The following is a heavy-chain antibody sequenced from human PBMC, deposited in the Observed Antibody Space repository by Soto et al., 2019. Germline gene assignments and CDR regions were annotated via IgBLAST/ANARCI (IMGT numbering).Heavy chain of an antibody. CDR3: AREGFDDYSSTRNWFDP. Sequence: ASVKVSCKASGYTFTGYCMHWVRQAPGQGLEWMGWINPNSGGTNYAQKFQGWVTMTRDTSISTAYMELSRLRSDDTAVYYCAREGFDDYSSTRNWFDPLGQGTLVTVTS. D-gene: IGHD6-13*01. J-gene: IGHJ5*02. CDR2: INPNSGGT. V-gene: IGHV1-2*04. CDR1: GYTFTGYC.